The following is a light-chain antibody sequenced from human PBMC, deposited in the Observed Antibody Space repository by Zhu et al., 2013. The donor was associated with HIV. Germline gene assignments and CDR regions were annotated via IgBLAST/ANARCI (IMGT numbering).Light chain of an antibody. CDR1: QSVSSRY. CDR3: QHYNNRPLT. V-gene: IGKV3-15*01. Sequence: EIVLTQSPGTLSLSPGERATLSCRASQSVSSRYLACYQQKPGQAPRLLIYGASTRATGIPAGSAAVGLRHEFTLTISSLQSEDFAVYYCQHYNNRPLTFGGGTKVQIK. CDR2: GAS. J-gene: IGKJ4*01.